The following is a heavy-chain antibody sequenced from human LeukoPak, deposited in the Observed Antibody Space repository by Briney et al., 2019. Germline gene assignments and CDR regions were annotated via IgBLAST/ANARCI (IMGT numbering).Heavy chain of an antibody. CDR3: ARDLRYFAGDAFDI. Sequence: GGSLRLSCAASGFTFDDYGMSWVRQAPGKGLEWVSGINWNGGSTGYADSVKGRFTISRDNAKNSLYLQMNSLRAEDTALYYCARDLRYFAGDAFDIWGQGTMVTVSS. D-gene: IGHD3-9*01. V-gene: IGHV3-20*04. CDR2: INWNGGST. CDR1: GFTFDDYG. J-gene: IGHJ3*02.